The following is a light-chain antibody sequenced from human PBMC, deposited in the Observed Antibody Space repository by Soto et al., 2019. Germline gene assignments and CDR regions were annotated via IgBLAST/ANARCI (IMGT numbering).Light chain of an antibody. CDR1: QSVSTN. J-gene: IGKJ5*01. V-gene: IGKV3-15*01. Sequence: EIVMTQSPATLSVSPGERATLSCSASQSVSTNLAWYQQKPGQAPRLLIYGASTRATGIPARFSDSGSETEFTLTISSLQSEDSAFYYCQQYNKWPITFGQGTRLEIK. CDR3: QQYNKWPIT. CDR2: GAS.